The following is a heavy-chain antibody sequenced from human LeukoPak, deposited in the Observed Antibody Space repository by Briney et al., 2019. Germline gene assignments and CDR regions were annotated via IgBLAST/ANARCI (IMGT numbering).Heavy chain of an antibody. CDR1: GFTFSSYA. CDR3: ARGSPTGVSHYYYYMEV. V-gene: IGHV3-30*07. J-gene: IGHJ6*03. D-gene: IGHD2-8*01. Sequence: PGRSLRLSCAASGFTFSSYAMHWVRQAPGKGLERVAVISYDGSNKYYADSVKGRFTISRDNSKNTLYLQLNSLRAEDTAVYSCARGSPTGVSHYYYYMEVWGKGTTVTVSS. CDR2: ISYDGSNK.